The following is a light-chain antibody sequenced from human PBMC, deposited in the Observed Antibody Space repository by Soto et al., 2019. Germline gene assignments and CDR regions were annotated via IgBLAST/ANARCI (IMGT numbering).Light chain of an antibody. CDR3: CSYVGRNTYV. CDR1: SSDVGGYNY. V-gene: IGLV2-11*01. CDR2: DVS. J-gene: IGLJ1*01. Sequence: QSVLTQPRSASGSPGQSFTISCTGTSSDVGGYNYVSWYQQHPAKAPKLIIFDVSKRPSGVPNRFSGSKSGNTASLTISGLRAEDEADYYCCSYVGRNTYVFGTGTKVTVL.